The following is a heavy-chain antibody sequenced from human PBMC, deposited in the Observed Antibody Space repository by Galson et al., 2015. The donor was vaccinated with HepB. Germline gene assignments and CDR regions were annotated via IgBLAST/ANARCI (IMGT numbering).Heavy chain of an antibody. CDR1: GNTFTYYY. Sequence: SVKVSCKASGNTFTYYYMHWVRQAPGQGLEWMGMISPSGGSTSYAQMFQGRVTMTRDTSTSTVYMELSSLRSEDTAVYYCARDDGSSWYTWMKWGQGTLATVSS. CDR2: ISPSGGST. J-gene: IGHJ4*02. CDR3: ARDDGSSWYTWMK. D-gene: IGHD6-13*01. V-gene: IGHV1-46*01.